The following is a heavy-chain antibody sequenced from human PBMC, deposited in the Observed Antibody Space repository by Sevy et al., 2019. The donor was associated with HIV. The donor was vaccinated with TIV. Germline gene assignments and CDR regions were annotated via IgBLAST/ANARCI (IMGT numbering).Heavy chain of an antibody. D-gene: IGHD4-4*01. CDR1: GGSISSYY. J-gene: IGHJ6*02. CDR2: IYTSGTT. CDR3: ARDPYSNYGGASGMDV. V-gene: IGHV4-4*07. Sequence: SETLSLTCTVSGGSISSYYWSWIRQPAGKGLEWIGRIYTSGTTNYNPSLKSRVTMSVDTSKNQFSLKLSSVTAADTAVYYCARDPYSNYGGASGMDVWGQGTTVTVSS.